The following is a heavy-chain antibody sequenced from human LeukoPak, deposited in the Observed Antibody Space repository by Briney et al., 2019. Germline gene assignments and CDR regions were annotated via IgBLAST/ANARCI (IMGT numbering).Heavy chain of an antibody. Sequence: SETLSLTCTVSGGSISSYYWSWIRQPPGKGLEWIAYIYYSGSTNYNPSLKSRVTISVDTSKNQFSLRLTSVTAADTAVYYCARAFRQQLVTGWFDPWGQGTLVTVSS. V-gene: IGHV4-59*01. CDR2: IYYSGST. D-gene: IGHD6-13*01. CDR3: ARAFRQQLVTGWFDP. CDR1: GGSISSYY. J-gene: IGHJ5*02.